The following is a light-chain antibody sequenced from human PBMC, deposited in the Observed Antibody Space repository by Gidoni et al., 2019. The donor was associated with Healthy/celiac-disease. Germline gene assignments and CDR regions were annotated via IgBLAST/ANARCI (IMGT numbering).Light chain of an antibody. V-gene: IGKV1-5*03. J-gene: IGKJ1*01. CDR1: QSISSW. Sequence: IQMAQAPSTLSASGGNRVTITCRASQSISSWLAWYQHEPGKAPKLLIYKASSLESGVPSRFSGSASWTEFTLTISLLPPDDFATYYCQQYNSYSLTFXQXTKVEIK. CDR2: KAS. CDR3: QQYNSYSLT.